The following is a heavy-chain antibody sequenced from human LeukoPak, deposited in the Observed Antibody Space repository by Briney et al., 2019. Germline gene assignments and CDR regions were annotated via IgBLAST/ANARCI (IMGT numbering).Heavy chain of an antibody. Sequence: GGSLRLSCAASGFTFSGYYMSWIRQAPGKGLEWVSYISSSGSTIYYADSVKGRFTISRDNAKNSLYLQMNSLRAEDTAVYYCARVEILTYYYGSGTPGGAFDIWGQGTMVTVSS. V-gene: IGHV3-11*01. CDR3: ARVEILTYYYGSGTPGGAFDI. J-gene: IGHJ3*02. CDR1: GFTFSGYY. CDR2: ISSSGSTI. D-gene: IGHD3-10*01.